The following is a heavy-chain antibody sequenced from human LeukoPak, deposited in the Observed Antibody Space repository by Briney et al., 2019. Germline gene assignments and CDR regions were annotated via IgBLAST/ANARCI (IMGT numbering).Heavy chain of an antibody. D-gene: IGHD2-15*01. J-gene: IGHJ4*02. V-gene: IGHV3-23*01. CDR3: AKQLGYCSDGSCYFPY. CDR1: GFTFSSFS. CDR2: ISNNGGYT. Sequence: GGSLRLSCAASGFTFSSFSMNWVRQAPGKGLEWVSAISNNGGYTYYADSVQGRFTISRDNSKSTLCLQMNSLRAEDTAVYYCAKQLGYCSDGSCYFPYWGQGTLVTVSS.